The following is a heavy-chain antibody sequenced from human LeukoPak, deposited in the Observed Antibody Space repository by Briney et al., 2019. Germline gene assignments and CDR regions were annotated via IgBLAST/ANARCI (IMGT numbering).Heavy chain of an antibody. V-gene: IGHV1-69*04. D-gene: IGHD3-22*01. CDR1: GGTFSSYA. Sequence: SVKVSCKASGGTFSSYAISWVRQAPGQGLEWMGRIIPILGIANYAQKFQGRVTITADKSTSTAYMELSSLRSEDTAVYYCALRGDYDSSDYSHKAPDAFDIWGQGTMVTVSS. CDR2: IIPILGIA. CDR3: ALRGDYDSSDYSHKAPDAFDI. J-gene: IGHJ3*02.